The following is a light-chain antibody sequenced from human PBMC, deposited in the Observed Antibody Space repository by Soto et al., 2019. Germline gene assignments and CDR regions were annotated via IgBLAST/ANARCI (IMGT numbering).Light chain of an antibody. V-gene: IGKV3-15*01. J-gene: IGKJ2*02. CDR1: QSVSRF. CDR2: DTS. CDR3: QQDDNGPPCT. Sequence: EIVMTQSPATLSVSPGERVTLSCRASQSVSRFLAWYQQRPGQAPRLLIYDTSTRATGVPARFSGSGSGTEFRLTISSRQSEEFAVYYCQQDDNGPPCTVGQGTKVEVK.